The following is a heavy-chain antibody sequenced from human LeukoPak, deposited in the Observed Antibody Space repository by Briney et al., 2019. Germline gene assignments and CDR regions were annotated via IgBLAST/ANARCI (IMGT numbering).Heavy chain of an antibody. J-gene: IGHJ4*02. D-gene: IGHD3-10*02. Sequence: PSETLSLTCTVSSGSLSSSSYYWGWIRQPPGRGLEWIGSIYYSGSAYYNPSLKSRVTMSVDTSKNQFSLELSSVTAADTAVYYCARGYVRGVVKPAGYIDYWGQGTLVTVSS. CDR1: SGSLSSSSYY. V-gene: IGHV4-39*01. CDR2: IYYSGSA. CDR3: ARGYVRGVVKPAGYIDY.